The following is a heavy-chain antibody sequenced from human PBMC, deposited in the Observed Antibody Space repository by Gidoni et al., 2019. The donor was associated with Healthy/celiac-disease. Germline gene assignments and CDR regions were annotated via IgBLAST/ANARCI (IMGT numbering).Heavy chain of an antibody. CDR1: GFTFSSYE. Sequence: EVQLVESGGGLVQPGGSLRLSCAASGFTFSSYELHWVRQAPGKGLEWVSYSSSSGSTIYYADSVKGRFTISRDNAKNSLYLQMNSLRAEDTAVYYCARTPIVVVPAANYYYYGMDVWGQGTTVTVSS. CDR3: ARTPIVVVPAANYYYYGMDV. V-gene: IGHV3-48*03. D-gene: IGHD2-2*01. CDR2: SSSSGSTI. J-gene: IGHJ6*02.